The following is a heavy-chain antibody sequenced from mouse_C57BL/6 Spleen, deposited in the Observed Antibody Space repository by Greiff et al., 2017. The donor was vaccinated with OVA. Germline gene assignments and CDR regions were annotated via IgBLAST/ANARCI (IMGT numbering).Heavy chain of an antibody. Sequence: QVHVKQSGAELVKPGASVKLSCKASGYTFTSYWMHWVKQRPGRGLEWIGRIDPNSGGTKYNEKFKSKATLTVDKPSSTAYMQLSSLTSEDSAVYYCARRVVATHWYFDVWGTGTTVTVSS. CDR1: GYTFTSYW. D-gene: IGHD1-1*01. CDR3: ARRVVATHWYFDV. V-gene: IGHV1-72*01. J-gene: IGHJ1*03. CDR2: IDPNSGGT.